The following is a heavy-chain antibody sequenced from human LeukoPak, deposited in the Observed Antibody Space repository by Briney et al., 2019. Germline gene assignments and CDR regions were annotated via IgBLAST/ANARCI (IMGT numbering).Heavy chain of an antibody. CDR1: GGSIKSNNHY. D-gene: IGHD1-1*01. J-gene: IGHJ5*02. Sequence: SETLSLTCTVSGGSIKSNNHYWGWIRQPPGKGLEWIGSVYYTGTAYYIPSLKSRVTISVDTSKNQFSLKLSFVTAADTAMYYCARADRKLDNWFDPWGQGTLVIVSS. V-gene: IGHV4-39*07. CDR3: ARADRKLDNWFDP. CDR2: VYYTGTA.